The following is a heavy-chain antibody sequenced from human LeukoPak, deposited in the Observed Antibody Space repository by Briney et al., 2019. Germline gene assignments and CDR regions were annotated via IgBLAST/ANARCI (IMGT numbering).Heavy chain of an antibody. CDR3: ARGYYDTSGYYHDAFHI. CDR2: TSYSGST. Sequence: SETLSLTCTVSGDSISSYYWSWIRQPPGKGLEWIGFTSYSGSTNYNPSLKSRVTISVDTSKNQFSLKLSSVTAADTAVYHCARGYYDTSGYYHDAFHIWGQGTMVSVSS. J-gene: IGHJ3*02. D-gene: IGHD3-22*01. V-gene: IGHV4-59*01. CDR1: GDSISSYY.